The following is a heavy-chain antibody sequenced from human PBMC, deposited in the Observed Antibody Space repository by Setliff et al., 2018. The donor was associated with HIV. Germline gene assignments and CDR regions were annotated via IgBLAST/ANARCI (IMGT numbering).Heavy chain of an antibody. V-gene: IGHV4-61*01. CDR3: ARDARWLQFPYFDY. J-gene: IGHJ4*01. CDR1: GASVNSGSYY. Sequence: SETLSLTCIVSGASVNSGSYYWSWIRQPPGKGLEWIGEIIHSGSTNYNPSLKSRVTMSVDASKNQFSLILSSVTAADTAVYYCARDARWLQFPYFDYWGQGTLVTVSS. CDR2: IIHSGST. D-gene: IGHD5-12*01.